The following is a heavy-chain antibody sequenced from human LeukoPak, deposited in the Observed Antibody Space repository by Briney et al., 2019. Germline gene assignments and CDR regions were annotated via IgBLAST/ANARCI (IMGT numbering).Heavy chain of an antibody. V-gene: IGHV1-2*02. J-gene: IGHJ6*03. CDR3: ARRVRAYYYYYYMDV. CDR2: INPNTGGT. CDR1: GYTFSDYY. Sequence: ASVKVSCKASGYTFSDYYFHWVRQAPGQGLEWMGWINPNTGGTNYAQKLQGRVTMTTDTSTSTAYMELRSLRSDDTAVYYCARRVRAYYYYYYMDVWGKGTTVTVSS. D-gene: IGHD3-10*01.